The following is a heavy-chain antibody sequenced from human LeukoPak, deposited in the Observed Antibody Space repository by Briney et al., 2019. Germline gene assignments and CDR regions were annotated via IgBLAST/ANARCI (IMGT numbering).Heavy chain of an antibody. D-gene: IGHD3-9*01. J-gene: IGHJ5*02. V-gene: IGHV1-8*03. CDR1: GYTFTSYD. Sequence: ASVKVSCKASGYTFTSYDINWVRQATGQGLEWMGWMNPNSGNTGYAQKFQGRVTITRDTSASTAYMELSSLRSEDMAVYYCARGENFDWLLSSELKSENNWFDPWGQGTLVTVSS. CDR2: MNPNSGNT. CDR3: ARGENFDWLLSSELKSENNWFDP.